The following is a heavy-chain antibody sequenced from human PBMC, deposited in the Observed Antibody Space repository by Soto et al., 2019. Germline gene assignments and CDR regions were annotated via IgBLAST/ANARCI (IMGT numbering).Heavy chain of an antibody. CDR2: INTDGGST. D-gene: IGHD2-2*01. V-gene: IGHV3-74*01. Sequence: EVQLVESGGDLVQPGGSLRLSCAASGFTFSGHWMHWVRQVPGKGLVWVSRINTDGGSTSYADSVQGRFTISRDNAKNTLFLQMTGLRVDDTSVYYCAREAGYCSRTSCYRRAFDTWGQGTMVTVSS. J-gene: IGHJ3*02. CDR1: GFTFSGHW. CDR3: AREAGYCSRTSCYRRAFDT.